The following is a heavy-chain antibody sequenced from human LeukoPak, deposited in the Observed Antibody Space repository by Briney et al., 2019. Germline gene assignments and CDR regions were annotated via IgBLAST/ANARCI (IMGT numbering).Heavy chain of an antibody. J-gene: IGHJ4*02. CDR1: GFTFSSYG. CDR3: AKDGGSLGEVRD. D-gene: IGHD3-16*01. Sequence: GGSLRLSCAASGFTFSSYGMDWVRQAPGKGLEWVSVISGGGGSTYYADSVMGRFTISRDNSKDTLYLRMNSLRAEDTAVYYCAKDGGSLGEVRDWGQGTLVTVSS. V-gene: IGHV3-23*01. CDR2: ISGGGGST.